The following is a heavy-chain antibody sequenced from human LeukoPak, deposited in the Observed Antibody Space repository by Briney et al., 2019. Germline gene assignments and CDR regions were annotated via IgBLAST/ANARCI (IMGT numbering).Heavy chain of an antibody. Sequence: SETLSLTCTVSGGSISSYYWSWIRQPAGTGLEWIGRIYTSGSTNYNPSLKSRVTMSVDTSKNQFSLKLSSVTAADTAVYYCARSIAPQQLVRYYYGMDVWGQGTTVTVSS. V-gene: IGHV4-4*07. CDR1: GGSISSYY. CDR3: ARSIAPQQLVRYYYGMDV. D-gene: IGHD6-13*01. CDR2: IYTSGST. J-gene: IGHJ6*02.